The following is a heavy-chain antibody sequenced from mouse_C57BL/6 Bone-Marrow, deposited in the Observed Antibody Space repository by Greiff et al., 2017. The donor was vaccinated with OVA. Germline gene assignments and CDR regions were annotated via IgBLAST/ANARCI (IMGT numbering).Heavy chain of an antibody. V-gene: IGHV1-53*01. CDR3: ARGGLWLRHFDY. Sequence: VQLQQPGPELVKPGASVKLSCKASGYTFTSYWMHWVKQRPGQGLEWIGNINPSNGGTNYNEKFKSKATLTVDKSSSTAYMQLSSLTSEDSAVYYCARGGLWLRHFDYWGQGTTLTVSS. D-gene: IGHD2-2*01. J-gene: IGHJ2*01. CDR2: INPSNGGT. CDR1: GYTFTSYW.